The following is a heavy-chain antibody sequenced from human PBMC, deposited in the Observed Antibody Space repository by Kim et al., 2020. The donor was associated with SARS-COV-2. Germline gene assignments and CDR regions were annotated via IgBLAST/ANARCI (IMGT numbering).Heavy chain of an antibody. D-gene: IGHD3-22*01. CDR1: GFTFSSYE. CDR2: ISSSGSTI. CDR3: ARIDRSSGYYYPFDY. J-gene: IGHJ4*02. V-gene: IGHV3-48*03. Sequence: GGSLRLSCAASGFTFSSYEMNWVRQAPGKGLEWVSYISSSGSTIYYADSVKGRFTISRDNAKNSLYLQMNSLRAEDTAVYYCARIDRSSGYYYPFDYWGQGTLVTVSS.